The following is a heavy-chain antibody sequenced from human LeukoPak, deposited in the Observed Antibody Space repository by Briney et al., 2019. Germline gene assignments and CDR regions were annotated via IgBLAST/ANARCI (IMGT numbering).Heavy chain of an antibody. CDR1: GGSISSYY. V-gene: IGHV4-59*01. Sequence: PSETLSLTCTVSGGSISSYYWNWIRQPPGQGLEWIGYIYYSGSTNYNPSLESRVTISVHTSRNQFSLNLTSVTAADTAIYYCARVACSSASCPKRGTFDYWGQGTLVTVSS. CDR2: IYYSGST. D-gene: IGHD2-2*01. J-gene: IGHJ4*02. CDR3: ARVACSSASCPKRGTFDY.